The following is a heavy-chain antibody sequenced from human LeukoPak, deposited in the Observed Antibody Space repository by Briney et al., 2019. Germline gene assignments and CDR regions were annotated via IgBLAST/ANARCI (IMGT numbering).Heavy chain of an antibody. CDR3: ARGRSDSSSWYINQINWFDP. J-gene: IGHJ5*02. CDR2: INHSGST. Sequence: SETLSLTCAVYGGSFSGYYWCWIRQPPGKGPEWIGGINHSGSTNYNPSLKSRVTISVDTSKNQFSLKLSSVTAADTAVYYCARGRSDSSSWYINQINWFDPWGQGTLVTVSS. CDR1: GGSFSGYY. D-gene: IGHD6-13*01. V-gene: IGHV4-34*01.